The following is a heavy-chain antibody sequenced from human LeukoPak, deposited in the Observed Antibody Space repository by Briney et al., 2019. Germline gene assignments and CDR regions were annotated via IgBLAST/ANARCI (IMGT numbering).Heavy chain of an antibody. CDR1: RFTFSSYG. Sequence: GGSLRLSCAASRFTFSSYGMHWVRQAPGKGLEWVAVISYDGSNKYYADSVKGRFTISRDNSKNTLYLQMNSLRAEDTAVYYCAKEHYDFWSGPTYYFDYWGQGTLVTVSS. V-gene: IGHV3-30*18. D-gene: IGHD3-3*01. J-gene: IGHJ4*02. CDR2: ISYDGSNK. CDR3: AKEHYDFWSGPTYYFDY.